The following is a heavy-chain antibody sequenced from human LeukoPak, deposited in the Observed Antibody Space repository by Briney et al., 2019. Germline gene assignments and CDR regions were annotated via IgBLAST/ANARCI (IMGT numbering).Heavy chain of an antibody. D-gene: IGHD3-10*01. J-gene: IGHJ5*02. CDR1: GGSISSYY. V-gene: IGHV4-59*13. CDR3: ARGGYYGSGNDFRFDP. Sequence: SETLSLTCTVAGGSISSYYWSWIRQPPGKGLEWIGYIDYSGYTNYNPSLKSRVNRSVDTSKNQFSLKLTSGTAADTAVYLCARGGYYGSGNDFRFDPWGQGTLVTVSS. CDR2: IDYSGYT.